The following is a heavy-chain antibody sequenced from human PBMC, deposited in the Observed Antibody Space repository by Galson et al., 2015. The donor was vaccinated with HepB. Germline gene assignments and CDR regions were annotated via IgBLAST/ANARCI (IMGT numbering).Heavy chain of an antibody. CDR3: ARHDGYDFWSGHFDY. D-gene: IGHD3-3*01. CDR1: GYSSTSYW. V-gene: IGHV5-51*01. Sequence: QSGAEVKKPGESLKISCKGSGYSSTSYWIGWVRQMPGKGLEWMGIIYPGDSDTRYSPSFQGQVTISADKSISTAYLQWSSLKASDTAMYYCARHDGYDFWSGHFDYWGQGTLVTVSS. J-gene: IGHJ4*02. CDR2: IYPGDSDT.